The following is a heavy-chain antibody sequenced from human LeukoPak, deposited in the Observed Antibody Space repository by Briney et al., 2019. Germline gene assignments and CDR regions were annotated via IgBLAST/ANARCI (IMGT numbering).Heavy chain of an antibody. CDR2: IYSGGST. D-gene: IGHD3-16*01. V-gene: IGHV3-53*01. CDR3: ARGGIGSTFSAFDI. J-gene: IGHJ3*02. Sequence: PGGSLRLSCAASGFTVSSNYMSWVRQAPGKGLEWVSVIYSGGSTYYADSVKGRFTISRDNSKNTLYLQMNSLRAEDTAVYYCARGGIGSTFSAFDIWGQGTMVTVSS. CDR1: GFTVSSNY.